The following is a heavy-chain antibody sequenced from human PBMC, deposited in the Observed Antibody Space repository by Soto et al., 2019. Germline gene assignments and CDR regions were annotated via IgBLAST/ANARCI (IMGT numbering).Heavy chain of an antibody. Sequence: QVQLQQWGAGLLKTSETLSLTCAVYGGSFSGYYWGWVRQPPGKGLEWIGEINHSGSTNYNPSLKSRVTISVATSKNQFSLKLSSVTAADTAVYYCARASYCSGGSCYSYWGQGTLVTVSS. V-gene: IGHV4-34*01. CDR2: INHSGST. CDR3: ARASYCSGGSCYSY. CDR1: GGSFSGYY. J-gene: IGHJ4*02. D-gene: IGHD2-15*01.